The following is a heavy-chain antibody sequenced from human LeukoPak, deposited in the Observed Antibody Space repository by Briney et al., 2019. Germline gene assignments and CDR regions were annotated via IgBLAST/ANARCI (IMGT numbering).Heavy chain of an antibody. CDR3: ARDKVIHTIFGVVIISGAFDI. J-gene: IGHJ3*02. CDR1: GGSISSTSSY. CDR2: IYYSGST. D-gene: IGHD3-3*01. Sequence: TSETLSLTCTVSGGSISSTSSYWGWIRQPPGKGLEWIANIYYSGSTYYNPSLKSRITISVDTSKNQFSLKLSSVTAADTAVYYCARDKVIHTIFGVVIISGAFDIWGQGTMVTVSS. V-gene: IGHV4-39*07.